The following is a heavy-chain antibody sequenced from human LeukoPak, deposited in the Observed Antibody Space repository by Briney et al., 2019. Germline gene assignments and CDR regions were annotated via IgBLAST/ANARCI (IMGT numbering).Heavy chain of an antibody. CDR2: IYPGDSDT. D-gene: IGHD2-8*01. CDR3: ARLDCTNGVCYDAVY. CDR1: GYSFTSYW. J-gene: IGHJ4*02. Sequence: GESLKISCKGSGYSFTSYWIGWVRQMPGKGLEWMGIIYPGDSDTRYSPSFQGQDTISADKSISTAYLQWSSLKASDTAMYYCARLDCTNGVCYDAVYWGQGTLVTVSS. V-gene: IGHV5-51*01.